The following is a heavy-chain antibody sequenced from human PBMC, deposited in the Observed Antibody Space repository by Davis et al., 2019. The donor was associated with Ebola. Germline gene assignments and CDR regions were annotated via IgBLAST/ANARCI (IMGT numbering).Heavy chain of an antibody. CDR1: GGTFSSYT. D-gene: IGHD2-15*01. CDR2: IIPILGIA. J-gene: IGHJ6*04. Sequence: AASVKVSCKASGGTFSSYTISWVRQAPGQGLEWMGRIIPILGIANYAQKFQGRVTITADKSTSTAYMELSSLRSEDTAVYYCAREDIVVVVAATRYYYGMDVWGKGTTVTVSS. CDR3: AREDIVVVVAATRYYYGMDV. V-gene: IGHV1-69*04.